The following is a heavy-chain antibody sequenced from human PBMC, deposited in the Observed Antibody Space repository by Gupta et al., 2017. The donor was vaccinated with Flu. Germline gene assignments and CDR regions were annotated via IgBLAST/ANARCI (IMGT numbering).Heavy chain of an antibody. CDR3: ARGSPFVGKIAVAFYFDY. Sequence: VRQAPGKVLEWVSGISGSGGTTYNADSVKGRFTISRDNSKNTLYLQVNSLGAEDTAVYYCARGSPFVGKIAVAFYFDYWGQGTLVTVSS. J-gene: IGHJ4*02. D-gene: IGHD6-19*01. CDR2: ISGSGGTT. V-gene: IGHV3-23*01.